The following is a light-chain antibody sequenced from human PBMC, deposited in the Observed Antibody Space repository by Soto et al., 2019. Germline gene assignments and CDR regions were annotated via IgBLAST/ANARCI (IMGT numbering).Light chain of an antibody. V-gene: IGLV2-14*01. CDR2: EVS. CDR3: SSYTTSSTQV. Sequence: QSALTQPASVSGSPGQSITISCTGTSSDIGTYNYVSWYQQHPGKVPKPMIYEVSNRPSGVSNRFSGSKSGNTASLAISGLQAEDEADYYCSSYTTSSTQVFGGGTKVTVL. J-gene: IGLJ3*02. CDR1: SSDIGTYNY.